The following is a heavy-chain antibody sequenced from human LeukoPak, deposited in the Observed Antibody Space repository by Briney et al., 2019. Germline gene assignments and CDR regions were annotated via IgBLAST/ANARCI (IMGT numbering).Heavy chain of an antibody. CDR3: ARNCYGIDV. J-gene: IGHJ6*02. CDR2: IYYSGST. CDR1: GGSISSYY. D-gene: IGHD2-15*01. Sequence: SETLSLTCTVSGGSISSYYWSWIRQPPGKGLEWIGYIYYSGSTNYNPSLKSRVTISVDTSKNQFSLQLNSVTPEDTAVYYCARNCYGIDVWGQGTTVTVSS. V-gene: IGHV4-59*12.